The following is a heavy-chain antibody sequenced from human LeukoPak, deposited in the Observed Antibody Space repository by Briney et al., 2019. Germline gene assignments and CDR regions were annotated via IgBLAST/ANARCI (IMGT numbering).Heavy chain of an antibody. V-gene: IGHV3-30*04. CDR1: GFTFNSYS. CDR3: AREQGPQWRRFDS. Sequence: PGRSLRLSCAASGFTFNSYSMHWVRQAPGKGLKWVAVISSHGSNKDYADSVKGRFTISRDNSENTLYLQMDSLTTEDTGVYYCAREQGPQWRRFDSWGQGSPVTVSS. J-gene: IGHJ4*02. D-gene: IGHD6-19*01. CDR2: ISSHGSNK.